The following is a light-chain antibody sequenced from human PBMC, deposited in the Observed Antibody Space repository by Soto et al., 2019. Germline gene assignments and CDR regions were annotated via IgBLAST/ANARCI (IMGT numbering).Light chain of an antibody. CDR1: SSDVGAYDY. CDR3: SSFAGSNNFPYV. J-gene: IGLJ1*01. V-gene: IGLV2-8*01. CDR2: EIN. Sequence: QSVLTQPPSASGSPGQSATISCTGTSSDVGAYDYVSWYQQHPGKAPKLMIYEINKRPSGVPDRFSGSKSGNTASLTVSGLQAEDEADYYCSSFAGSNNFPYVFGTGTRSPS.